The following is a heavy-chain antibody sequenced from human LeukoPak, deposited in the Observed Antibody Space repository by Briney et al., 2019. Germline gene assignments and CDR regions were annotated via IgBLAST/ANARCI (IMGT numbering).Heavy chain of an antibody. Sequence: GGSLRLSCAASGFTFSSYSMNWVRQAPGKGLEWVSSISSSSSYIYYADSVKGRFTISRDNAKNSLYLQMNSLRAEDTAVYYCARAPPGVWVPRGVYNWFDPWGQGTLVTVSS. D-gene: IGHD3-16*01. CDR3: ARAPPGVWVPRGVYNWFDP. V-gene: IGHV3-21*04. CDR1: GFTFSSYS. J-gene: IGHJ5*02. CDR2: ISSSSSYI.